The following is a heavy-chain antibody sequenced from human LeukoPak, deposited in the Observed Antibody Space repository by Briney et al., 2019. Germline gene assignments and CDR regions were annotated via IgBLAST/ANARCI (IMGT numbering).Heavy chain of an antibody. CDR1: GFTFSGSA. V-gene: IGHV3-73*01. CDR2: IRSKANSYAT. D-gene: IGHD2-2*01. CDR3: TRSTHCSSTSCYAYPYMDV. Sequence: GGSLRLSCAASGFTFSGSAMHWVRQASGKGLEWVGRIRSKANSYATAYAASVKGRFTISRDDSKNTAYLQMNSLKTEDTAVYYCTRSTHCSSTSCYAYPYMDVWGKGTTVTVSS. J-gene: IGHJ6*03.